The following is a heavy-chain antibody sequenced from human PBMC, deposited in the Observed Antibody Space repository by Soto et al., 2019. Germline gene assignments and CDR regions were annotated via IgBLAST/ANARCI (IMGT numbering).Heavy chain of an antibody. CDR2: IIPMFGTP. J-gene: IGHJ4*02. V-gene: IGHV1-69*13. Sequence: SVKVSCKASGVTFNRQDMRWVRQAPGQGLEWMGGIIPMFGTPHYAEKFQDRVTITADESTGTAYLELSSLTSEDTAVYYCATSEGRDGYRFDYWGPGTLVTVSS. CDR1: GVTFNRQD. CDR3: ATSEGRDGYRFDY. D-gene: IGHD5-12*01.